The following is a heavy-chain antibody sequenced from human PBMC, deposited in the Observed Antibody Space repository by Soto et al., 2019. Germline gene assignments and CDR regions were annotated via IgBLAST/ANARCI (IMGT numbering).Heavy chain of an antibody. V-gene: IGHV3-9*01. D-gene: IGHD4-17*01. J-gene: IGHJ4*02. CDR1: GFVFRDSV. CDR3: AKDNGATGSQFIDY. CDR2: ISWNSETI. Sequence: EMQLVESGGRLVQPGRSLRLSCAASGFVFRDSVMNWVRQVPGKGLEWVSGISWNSETIGYADSVKGRFTISRDNAKNSLYLQMNSLRADDTALYYCAKDNGATGSQFIDYWGQGTLVTVSS.